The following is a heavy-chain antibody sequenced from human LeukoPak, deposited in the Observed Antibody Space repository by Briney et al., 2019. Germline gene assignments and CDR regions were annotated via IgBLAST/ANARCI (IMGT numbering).Heavy chain of an antibody. CDR1: GFTFSDSA. J-gene: IGHJ4*02. D-gene: IGHD3-3*01. CDR2: ISGSGGST. Sequence: TGGSLRLSCAASGFTFSDSAMNWVRQAPGKGLEWVSSISGSGGSTYYADSVKGRWTISRDNSRNTVFLQMNSLRAEDTAVYYCAKGGQRYDFWRFAYWARGTLVTVSS. CDR3: AKGGQRYDFWRFAY. V-gene: IGHV3-23*01.